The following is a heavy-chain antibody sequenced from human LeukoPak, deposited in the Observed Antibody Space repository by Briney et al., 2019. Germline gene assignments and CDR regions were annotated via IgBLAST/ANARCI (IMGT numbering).Heavy chain of an antibody. Sequence: ASVKVSCTASGYTFTIYDINWVRQATGQGLEWMGWMNPNSGNTGYSQKFQGRVTMTRNTSISTAYMELSSLRSADTAVYYCARGHCSSTSCPHSDYWGQGTLVTVSS. CDR1: GYTFTIYD. CDR2: MNPNSGNT. J-gene: IGHJ4*02. D-gene: IGHD2-2*01. V-gene: IGHV1-8*01. CDR3: ARGHCSSTSCPHSDY.